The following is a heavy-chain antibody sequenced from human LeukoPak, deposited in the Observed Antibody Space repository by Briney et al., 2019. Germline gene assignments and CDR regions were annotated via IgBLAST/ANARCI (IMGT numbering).Heavy chain of an antibody. CDR1: AYSITYGHR. CDR2: IYYGGST. CDR3: ARLKSPSYGASNFDY. J-gene: IGHJ4*02. D-gene: IGHD3-16*01. Sequence: SETLSLTCTVSAYSITYGHRWGWIRQSPGRGLEWIGHIYYGGSTSYNPSLKSRVTLSVDTSKNQFSLNLTSVTAADTAVYYCARLKSPSYGASNFDYWGQGTLVTVSS. V-gene: IGHV4-38-2*02.